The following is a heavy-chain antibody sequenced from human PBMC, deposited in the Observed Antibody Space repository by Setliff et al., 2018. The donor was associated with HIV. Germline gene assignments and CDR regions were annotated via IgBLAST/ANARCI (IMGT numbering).Heavy chain of an antibody. D-gene: IGHD1-26*01. CDR1: GYSISSGYY. CDR3: ARLGYSGSLVGAFDI. Sequence: PSETPSLTCTVSGYSISSGYYWGWIRQPPGKGLEWIGSIYHSGITYYNSSLKSRVTISVDTSKNQFSLNLTSVTAADTAVYYCARLGYSGSLVGAFDIWGQGTMVTVSS. J-gene: IGHJ3*02. V-gene: IGHV4-38-2*02. CDR2: IYHSGIT.